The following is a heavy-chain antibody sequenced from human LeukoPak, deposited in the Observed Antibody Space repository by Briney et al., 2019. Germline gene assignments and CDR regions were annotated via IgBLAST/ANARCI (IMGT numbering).Heavy chain of an antibody. CDR1: GYTFTGYY. CDR3: ARGYCSSTSCYTGYWFDP. D-gene: IGHD2-2*02. Sequence: GASVKVSCKASGYTFTGYYMHWVQQAPGQGLEWMGWINPNSGGTNYAQKFQGRVTMTRDTSISTAYMELSRLRSDDTAVYYCARGYCSSTSCYTGYWFDPWGQGTLVTVSS. V-gene: IGHV1-2*02. J-gene: IGHJ5*02. CDR2: INPNSGGT.